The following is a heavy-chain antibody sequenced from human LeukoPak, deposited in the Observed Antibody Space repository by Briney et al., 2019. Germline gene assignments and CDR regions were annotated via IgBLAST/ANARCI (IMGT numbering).Heavy chain of an antibody. CDR1: GGSISSYY. Sequence: SETLSLTCTVSGGSISSYYWSWIRQPAGKGLEWIGRTYASGSTNYNPSLKSRVTMSVDTSKNQFSLKLSSATAADTAVYYCARDVPGAMVRGVVIYYYYMDVWGKGTTVTVSS. CDR3: ARDVPGAMVRGVVIYYYYMDV. D-gene: IGHD3-10*01. CDR2: TYASGST. V-gene: IGHV4-4*07. J-gene: IGHJ6*03.